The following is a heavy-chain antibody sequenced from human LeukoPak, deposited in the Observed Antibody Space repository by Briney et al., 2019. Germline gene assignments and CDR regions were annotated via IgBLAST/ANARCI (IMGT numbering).Heavy chain of an antibody. J-gene: IGHJ6*02. Sequence: TGGSLRLSCAASGFTVSSNYMSWVRQAPGKGLEWVSVIYSGGSTYYADSVKGRFTISRHNSKNTLYLQMNSLRAEDTAVYYCARDLATGKTQPYYYGMDVWGQGTTVTVSS. V-gene: IGHV3-53*04. D-gene: IGHD3-10*01. CDR1: GFTVSSNY. CDR2: IYSGGST. CDR3: ARDLATGKTQPYYYGMDV.